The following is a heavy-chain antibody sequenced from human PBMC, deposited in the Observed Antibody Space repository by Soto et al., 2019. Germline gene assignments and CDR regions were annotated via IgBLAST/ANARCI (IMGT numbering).Heavy chain of an antibody. D-gene: IGHD6-13*01. Sequence: QVQLVQSGAEVKKPGSSVKVSCKASGGTFSSYAISWVRQAPGQGLEWMGGIIPIFGTANYAQKFQGRVTITANESTSTAYMELSSLRSEDTAVYYCARGDIWVAAACTSLIGMDVWGQGTTVTVSS. CDR1: GGTFSSYA. CDR3: ARGDIWVAAACTSLIGMDV. CDR2: IIPIFGTA. J-gene: IGHJ6*02. V-gene: IGHV1-69*01.